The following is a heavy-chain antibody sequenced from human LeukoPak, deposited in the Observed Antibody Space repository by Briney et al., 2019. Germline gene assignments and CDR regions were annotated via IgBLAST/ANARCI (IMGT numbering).Heavy chain of an antibody. J-gene: IGHJ4*02. V-gene: IGHV3-15*01. CDR1: GLSISNDW. CDR3: TLIQGWGSGSYYRDF. D-gene: IGHD3-10*01. Sequence: PGGSLRLSCAASGLSISNDWMSWVRQAPGKGLEWVARVKSKSAGETTVYAAPVKGRFTISRDDSKNTLYLQMNSLKTEDTAVYYCTLIQGWGSGSYYRDFWGQGTLVTVSS. CDR2: VKSKSAGETT.